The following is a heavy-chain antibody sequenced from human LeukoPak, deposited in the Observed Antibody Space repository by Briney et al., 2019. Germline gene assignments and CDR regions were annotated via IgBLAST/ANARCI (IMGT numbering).Heavy chain of an antibody. CDR1: GFTFSSFA. V-gene: IGHV3-30*18. J-gene: IGHJ6*02. D-gene: IGHD2-2*01. CDR3: AKYRSTSTYYYYGMDV. CDR2: ISYDGSNK. Sequence: GGSLRLSCVASGFTFSSFAMHWVRQAPGKGLEWVAVISYDGSNKYYADSVKGRFTISRDNSKNTLYLQMNSLRAEDTAVYYCAKYRSTSTYYYYGMDVWGQGTTVTVSS.